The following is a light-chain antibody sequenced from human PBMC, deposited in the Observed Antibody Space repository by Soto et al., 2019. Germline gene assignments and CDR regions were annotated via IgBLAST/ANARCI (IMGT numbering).Light chain of an antibody. CDR1: SSDVGGFEY. V-gene: IGLV2-14*01. CDR3: GSITRSSTSV. Sequence: HSALSQPASVSGSPGQSITISCTGTSSDVGGFEYVSWYQHQPGKAPKLIIYDVTKRPSGVSNRFSGSKSGNTASLTISGIQAEEEGDYYCGSITRSSTSVFGTGTKVTVL. J-gene: IGLJ1*01. CDR2: DVT.